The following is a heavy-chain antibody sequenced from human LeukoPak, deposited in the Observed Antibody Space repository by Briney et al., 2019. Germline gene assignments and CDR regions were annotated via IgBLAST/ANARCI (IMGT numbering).Heavy chain of an antibody. CDR3: AKGGQKRYYYDSSGYRPFDY. CDR2: ISGSGGST. D-gene: IGHD3-22*01. Sequence: PGGSLRLSCAASGFTFSSYAMSWVRQAPGKGLEWVSAISGSGGSTYYADSVKGRFTISRDNSKNTLYLQMNSLRAEDTAVYYCAKGGQKRYYYDSSGYRPFDYWGQGTLVTVSS. J-gene: IGHJ4*02. CDR1: GFTFSSYA. V-gene: IGHV3-23*01.